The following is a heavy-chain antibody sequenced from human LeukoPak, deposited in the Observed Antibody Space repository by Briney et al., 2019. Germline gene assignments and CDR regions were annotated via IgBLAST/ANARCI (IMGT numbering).Heavy chain of an antibody. J-gene: IGHJ5*02. CDR2: ISGDGGST. CDR1: GFTFDDYA. Sequence: GGSLRLSCAASGFTFDDYAIHWVRQAPGKGLEWVSLISGDGGSTYYADSVKGRFAISRDNSKNSLYLQMNSLRTEDTALYYCAKDPATRDGHGAWFDPWGQGALVTVSS. D-gene: IGHD5-24*01. CDR3: AKDPATRDGHGAWFDP. V-gene: IGHV3-43*02.